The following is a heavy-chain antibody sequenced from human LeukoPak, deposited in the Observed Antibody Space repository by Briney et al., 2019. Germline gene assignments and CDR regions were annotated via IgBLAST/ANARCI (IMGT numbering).Heavy chain of an antibody. CDR1: GGSISSYY. Sequence: SETLSLTCTVSGGSISSYYWSWIRQPPGKGLEWIGYIYYSGSTYYNPSLKSRVTISVDTSKNQFSLKLSSVTAADTAVYYCARAYTVIPYYFDYWGQGTLVTVSS. D-gene: IGHD4-17*01. J-gene: IGHJ4*02. CDR2: IYYSGST. CDR3: ARAYTVIPYYFDY. V-gene: IGHV4-59*12.